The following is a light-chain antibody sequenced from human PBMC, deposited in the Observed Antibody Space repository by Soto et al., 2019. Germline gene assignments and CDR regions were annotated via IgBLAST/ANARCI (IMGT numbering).Light chain of an antibody. CDR2: AAS. Sequence: DIQMTQSPSSRSASVGDRVTITCRASQSITNYVNWYQQKVGKAPKLLIYAASSLQSGVPSRFGGSGSGTVFTLTISGLQPEDSATYFCQESSSVPFTFGGGTKLEIK. CDR1: QSITNY. J-gene: IGKJ4*01. CDR3: QESSSVPFT. V-gene: IGKV1-39*01.